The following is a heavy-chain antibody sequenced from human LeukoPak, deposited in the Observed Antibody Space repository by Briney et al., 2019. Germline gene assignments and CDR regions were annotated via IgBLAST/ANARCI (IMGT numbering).Heavy chain of an antibody. CDR1: GFTFSSYA. CDR2: ISYDGSNK. Sequence: PEGSLRLSCAASGFTFSSYAMHWVRQAPGKGLEWVAVISYDGSNKYYADSVKGRFTISRDNSKNTLYLQMNSLRAEDTAVYYCASDVRYYDILTGYDYWGQGTLVTVSS. V-gene: IGHV3-30*04. J-gene: IGHJ4*02. CDR3: ASDVRYYDILTGYDY. D-gene: IGHD3-9*01.